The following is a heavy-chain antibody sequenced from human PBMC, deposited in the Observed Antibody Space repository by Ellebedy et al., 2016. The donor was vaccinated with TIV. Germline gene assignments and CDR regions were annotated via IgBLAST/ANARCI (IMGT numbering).Heavy chain of an antibody. J-gene: IGHJ4*02. V-gene: IGHV3-48*02. CDR3: ARGGGAGTSYSFDN. CDR1: GFTFGAYS. CDR2: IGSRSGIF. D-gene: IGHD3-10*01. Sequence: PGGSLRLSCAASGFTFGAYSMNWVRQAPGKGLEWISYIGSRSGIFHYADSVKGRFTISRDNAKNSLYLQVNSLRDEDTAVYYCARGGGAGTSYSFDNWGRGTLVTVSS.